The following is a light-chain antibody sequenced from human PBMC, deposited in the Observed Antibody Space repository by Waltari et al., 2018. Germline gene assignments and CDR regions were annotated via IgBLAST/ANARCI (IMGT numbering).Light chain of an antibody. V-gene: IGLV2-11*01. CDR1: SSDVGGYNY. CDR3: CSYAGSYTNV. Sequence: QSALTQPRSVSGSPGQSVTISCTGTSSDVGGYNYVSWYQQHPGQTPKLMIYDVSKRPSGVPDRFSGSKSGNPASLTISGLQAEDEADYYCCSYAGSYTNVFGTGTKVTVL. J-gene: IGLJ1*01. CDR2: DVS.